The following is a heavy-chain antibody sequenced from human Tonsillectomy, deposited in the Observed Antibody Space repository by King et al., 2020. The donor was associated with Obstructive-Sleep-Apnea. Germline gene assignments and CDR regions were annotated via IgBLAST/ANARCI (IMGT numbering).Heavy chain of an antibody. J-gene: IGHJ6*02. Sequence: EVQLVESGGGLVQPGGSLRLSCGGSEFTFSNYWMSWVRQAPGKGLEWVANINQDGSEKYYVDSVKGRFTISRDNAKNSVYLQMNSLKAEDTAVYYCARFDDCWSGSYYFYYGMDVWGQGTTVTVSS. V-gene: IGHV3-7*03. CDR3: ARFDDCWSGSYYFYYGMDV. CDR2: INQDGSEK. D-gene: IGHD3-3*01. CDR1: EFTFSNYW.